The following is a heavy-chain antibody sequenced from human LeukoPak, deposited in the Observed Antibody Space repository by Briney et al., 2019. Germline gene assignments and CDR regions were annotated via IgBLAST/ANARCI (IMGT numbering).Heavy chain of an antibody. J-gene: IGHJ4*02. CDR1: GYTLTELS. V-gene: IGHV1-24*01. CDR3: ATLFEAAFDY. D-gene: IGHD3-9*01. Sequence: ASVKVSSKVYGYTLTELSMHWVRQAPGKGLEWMGGFDPEDGETIYAQKFQGRVTMTEDTSTDTAYMELSSLRSEDTAVYYCATLFEAAFDYWGQGTLVTVSS. CDR2: FDPEDGET.